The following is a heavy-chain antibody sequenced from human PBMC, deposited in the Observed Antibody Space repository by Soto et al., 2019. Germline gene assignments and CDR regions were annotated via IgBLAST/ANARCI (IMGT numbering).Heavy chain of an antibody. V-gene: IGHV1-18*01. CDR2: ISAYNGNT. CDR3: ARDRGTCYDYVWGSYRYPFDY. Sequence: ASVKVSCKASGYTFTRYGISWVRQAPGQGLEWMGWISAYNGNTNYAQKLQGRVTMTTDTSTSTAYMELRSLRSDDTAVYYCARDRGTCYDYVWGSYRYPFDYWGQGTLVTVSS. CDR1: GYTFTRYG. J-gene: IGHJ4*02. D-gene: IGHD3-16*02.